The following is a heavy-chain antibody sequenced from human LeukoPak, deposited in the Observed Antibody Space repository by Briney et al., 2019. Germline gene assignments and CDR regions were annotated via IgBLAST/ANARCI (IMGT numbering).Heavy chain of an antibody. D-gene: IGHD3-10*01. CDR3: ARGSVWKGEYYFDY. J-gene: IGHJ4*02. CDR1: GFTFSSYS. CDR2: ISSSSSTI. Sequence: GGSLRLSCAASGFTFSSYSMNWVRQAPGKGLEWVSYISSSSSTIYYADSVKGRFTISRDNAKNSLYLQMNSLRAEDTAVYYCARGSVWKGEYYFDYWGQGTLVTVSP. V-gene: IGHV3-48*01.